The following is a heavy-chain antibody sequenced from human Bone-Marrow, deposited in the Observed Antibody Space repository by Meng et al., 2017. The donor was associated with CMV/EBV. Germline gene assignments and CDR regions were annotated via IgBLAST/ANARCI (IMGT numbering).Heavy chain of an antibody. CDR1: GFTFSSYS. V-gene: IGHV3-21*01. D-gene: IGHD2-2*02. Sequence: GESLKISCAVSGFTFSSYSMNWVRQAPGKGLEWVSSISSSSSYIYYADSVKGRFTISRDNSKNTLYLQMNSLRAEDTAVYYCAREEAGGCSSTSCYTSEWFDPWGQGTLVTVSS. CDR2: ISSSSSYI. CDR3: AREEAGGCSSTSCYTSEWFDP. J-gene: IGHJ5*02.